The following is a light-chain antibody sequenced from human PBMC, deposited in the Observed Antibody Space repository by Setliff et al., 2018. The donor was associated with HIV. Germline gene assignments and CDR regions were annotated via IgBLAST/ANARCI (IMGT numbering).Light chain of an antibody. Sequence: QSVLTQPPSASGTPGQRVTISCSGSTFNIGSNTVNWYQQLPGAAPKLLIYNNNQRPSGVPDRFSGSKSFTSASLAISGLQSEDEADYYCAAWHDSLNGYVFGSGTKVTVL. CDR2: NNN. J-gene: IGLJ1*01. CDR1: TFNIGSNT. V-gene: IGLV1-44*01. CDR3: AAWHDSLNGYV.